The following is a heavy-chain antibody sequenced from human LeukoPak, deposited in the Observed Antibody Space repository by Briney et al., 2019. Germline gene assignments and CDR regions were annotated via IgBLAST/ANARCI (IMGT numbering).Heavy chain of an antibody. CDR1: GYTFIAYH. V-gene: IGHV1-2*06. D-gene: IGHD6-13*01. Sequence: ASVKVSCKASGYTFIAYHMHWVRQAPGQGLEWMGRIHPSSGATNYAQKFQGRVTITADESTSTAYMELSSLRSEDTAVYCCAREYSSSRNYYYGMDVWGQGTMVTVSS. J-gene: IGHJ6*02. CDR2: IHPSSGAT. CDR3: AREYSSSRNYYYGMDV.